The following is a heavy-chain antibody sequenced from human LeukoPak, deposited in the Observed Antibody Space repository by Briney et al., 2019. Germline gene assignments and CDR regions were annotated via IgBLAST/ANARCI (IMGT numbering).Heavy chain of an antibody. CDR2: IYYSGST. D-gene: IGHD5-18*01. Sequence: SETLSLTCTVSGGSISSYYWSWIRQPPGKGLVWIGYIYYSGSTNYNPSLKSRVTISVDTSKNQFSLKLSSVTAADTAVYYCARRGYSYDYWGQGTLVTVSS. CDR3: ARRGYSYDY. V-gene: IGHV4-59*08. J-gene: IGHJ4*02. CDR1: GGSISSYY.